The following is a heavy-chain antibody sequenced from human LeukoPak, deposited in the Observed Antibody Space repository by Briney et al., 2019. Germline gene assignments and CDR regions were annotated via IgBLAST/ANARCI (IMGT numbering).Heavy chain of an antibody. D-gene: IGHD6-13*01. V-gene: IGHV4-34*01. J-gene: IGHJ5*02. Sequence: SETLPLTCAVYGGSFSGYYWSWIRQPPGKGLEWIGEINHSGSTNYNPSLKSRVIISVDTSKNQFSLKLSSVTAADTAVYYCARQAIAAAGTFWFDPWGQGTLVTVSS. CDR2: INHSGST. CDR3: ARQAIAAAGTFWFDP. CDR1: GGSFSGYY.